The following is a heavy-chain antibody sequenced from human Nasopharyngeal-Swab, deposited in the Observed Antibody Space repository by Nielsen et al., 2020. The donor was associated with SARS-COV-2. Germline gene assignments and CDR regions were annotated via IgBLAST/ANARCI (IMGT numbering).Heavy chain of an antibody. J-gene: IGHJ2*01. Sequence: ASVKVSCKASGYTFTRNAMHWVRQAPGQRLEWMGWINAGNGNTKYSQKFQGRVTITRDTSASTAYMELSRLRSDDTAVYYCARGVGSGSYYTYWYFDLWGRGTLVTVSS. D-gene: IGHD3-10*01. CDR1: GYTFTRNA. CDR3: ARGVGSGSYYTYWYFDL. V-gene: IGHV1-3*01. CDR2: INAGNGNT.